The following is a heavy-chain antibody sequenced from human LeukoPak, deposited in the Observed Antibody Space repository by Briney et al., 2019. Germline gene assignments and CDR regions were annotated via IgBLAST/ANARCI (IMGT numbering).Heavy chain of an antibody. D-gene: IGHD6-19*01. V-gene: IGHV3-30*14. CDR3: ARDRVGSGWYGFEDY. J-gene: IGHJ4*02. CDR2: ISYDGSNK. Sequence: GGSLRLSCAASGFTFSSYAMHWVRQAPGKGLEWVAVISYDGSNKYYADSVKGRFTISRHNSKNTLYLQMNSLRTEDTAVYYCARDRVGSGWYGFEDYWGQGTLVTVSS. CDR1: GFTFSSYA.